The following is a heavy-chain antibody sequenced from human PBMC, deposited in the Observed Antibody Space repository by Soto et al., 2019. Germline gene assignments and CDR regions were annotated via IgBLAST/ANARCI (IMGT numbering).Heavy chain of an antibody. CDR2: ISSSSSYI. D-gene: IGHD2-8*01. Sequence: GGSLRLSCAASGFTFSSYSMNWVRQAPGKGLEWVSSISSSSSYIYYADSVKGRFTISRDNAKNSLYLQMNSLRAEDTAVYYCARVGVDSNYYYYGMDVWGQGTTVTVSS. CDR3: ARVGVDSNYYYYGMDV. V-gene: IGHV3-21*01. J-gene: IGHJ6*02. CDR1: GFTFSSYS.